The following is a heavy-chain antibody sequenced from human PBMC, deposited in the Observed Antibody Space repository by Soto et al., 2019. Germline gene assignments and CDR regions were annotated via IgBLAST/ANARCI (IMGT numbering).Heavy chain of an antibody. Sequence: HLQLQESGPGLVKPSETLSLTCTVSGGSIRTYTYYWGWIRQSPGKGLEWIGSVSYTGSTHYNPSLRSRVTISVDGSDNQFSLSLSSVTAADTGVYFCGRLGTALDIVVAPAADWGQGTLVTVSS. J-gene: IGHJ4*02. CDR3: GRLGTALDIVVAPAAD. CDR1: GGSIRTYTYY. V-gene: IGHV4-39*01. D-gene: IGHD2-2*03. CDR2: VSYTGST.